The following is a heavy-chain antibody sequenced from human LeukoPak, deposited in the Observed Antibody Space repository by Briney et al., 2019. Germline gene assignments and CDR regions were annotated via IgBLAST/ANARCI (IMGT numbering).Heavy chain of an antibody. D-gene: IGHD2-15*01. V-gene: IGHV4-39*07. CDR2: INHSGST. CDR3: ARGRRYCSGGSCYSYYYYYYYMDV. CDR1: GGYISTSNYY. Sequence: SETLSLTCTVSGGYISTSNYYWGWIRQPPGKGLEWIGEINHSGSTNYNPSLKSRVTISVDTSKNQFSLKLSSVTAADTAVYYCARGRRYCSGGSCYSYYYYYYYMDVWGKGTTVTVSS. J-gene: IGHJ6*03.